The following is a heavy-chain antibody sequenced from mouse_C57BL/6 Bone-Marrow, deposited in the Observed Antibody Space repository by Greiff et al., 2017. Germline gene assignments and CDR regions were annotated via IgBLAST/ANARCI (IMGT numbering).Heavy chain of an antibody. D-gene: IGHD3-2*02. CDR2: IDPSDSYT. Sequence: VQLQQPGAELVKPGASVKLSCKASGYTFTSYWMQWVKQRPGQGLEWIGEIDPSDSYTNYNQKFKGKATLTVDTSSSTAYMQLSSLTSEDSAVYYCASGGAQATPWFAYWGQGTLVTVSA. V-gene: IGHV1-50*01. CDR3: ASGGAQATPWFAY. J-gene: IGHJ3*01. CDR1: GYTFTSYW.